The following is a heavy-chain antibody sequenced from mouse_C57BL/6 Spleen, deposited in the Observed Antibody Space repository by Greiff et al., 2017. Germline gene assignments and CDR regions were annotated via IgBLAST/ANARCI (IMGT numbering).Heavy chain of an antibody. CDR3: ARPHYYYGSSYNWYFDV. Sequence: DVMLVESGGGLVQPGGSLKLSCAASGFTFSDYYMYWVRQTPEKRLEWVAYISNGGGSTYYPATVKGRFTISRDHAKNTLYLQMSRLKSEDTAMYYGARPHYYYGSSYNWYFDVWGTGTTVTVSS. CDR1: GFTFSDYY. CDR2: ISNGGGST. V-gene: IGHV5-12*01. J-gene: IGHJ1*03. D-gene: IGHD1-1*01.